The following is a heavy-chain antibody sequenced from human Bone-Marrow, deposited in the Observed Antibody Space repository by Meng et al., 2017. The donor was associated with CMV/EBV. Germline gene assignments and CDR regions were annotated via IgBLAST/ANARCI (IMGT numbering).Heavy chain of an antibody. D-gene: IGHD5-12*01. J-gene: IGHJ6*02. V-gene: IGHV3-74*01. CDR1: GFTFDDYA. Sequence: GGSLRLSCAASGFTFDDYAMHWVRQAPGKGLVWVSRINSDGSSTSYADSVKGRFTISRDNAKNTLYLQMNSLRAEDTAVYYCARVATYYYYGMDVWGQGTTVTFFS. CDR3: ARVATYYYYGMDV. CDR2: INSDGSST.